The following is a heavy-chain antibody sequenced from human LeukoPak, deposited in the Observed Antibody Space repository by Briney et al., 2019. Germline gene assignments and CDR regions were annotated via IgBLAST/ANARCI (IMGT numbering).Heavy chain of an antibody. V-gene: IGHV3-30*03. CDR3: ARDIVSGSGSLDY. CDR2: ISYDGSNK. CDR1: GFTFSSYG. Sequence: AGGSLRLSCAASGFTFSSYGMHWVRQAPGKGLEWVAVISYDGSNKYYADSVKGRFTISRDNSKNTLYLQMNSLRAEDTAVYYCARDIVSGSGSLDYWGQGTLVTVSS. J-gene: IGHJ4*02. D-gene: IGHD3-10*01.